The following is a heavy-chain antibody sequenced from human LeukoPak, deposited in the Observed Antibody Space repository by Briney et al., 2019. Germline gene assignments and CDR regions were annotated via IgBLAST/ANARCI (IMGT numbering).Heavy chain of an antibody. CDR3: ATPTSGSYLSSTLDY. CDR2: IIPIFGTA. Sequence: SVKVSCKASGGTFSSYAISWVRQAPGQGLEWMGGIIPIFGTANYAQRFQGRVTITTDESTSTAYMELSSLRSEDTAVYYCATPTSGSYLSSTLDYWGQGTLVTVSS. J-gene: IGHJ4*02. CDR1: GGTFSSYA. V-gene: IGHV1-69*05. D-gene: IGHD1-26*01.